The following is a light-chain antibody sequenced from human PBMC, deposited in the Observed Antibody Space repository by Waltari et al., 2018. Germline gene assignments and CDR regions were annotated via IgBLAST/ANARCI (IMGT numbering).Light chain of an antibody. CDR3: QQYDNWPLT. CDR1: QRIKNN. Sequence: ETVMTQSPATLSVYPGERATLSCRPSQRIKNNLAWYQQKGGQAPRLLLFDASTRATGISARFSGSGYGTEFTLTISSLQSEDFAVYYCQQYDNWPLTFGQGTRLDIK. V-gene: IGKV3-15*01. CDR2: DAS. J-gene: IGKJ5*01.